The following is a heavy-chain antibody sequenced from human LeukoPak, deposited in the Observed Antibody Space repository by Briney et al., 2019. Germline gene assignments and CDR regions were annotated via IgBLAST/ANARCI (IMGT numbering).Heavy chain of an antibody. D-gene: IGHD6-6*01. V-gene: IGHV1-69*05. CDR2: IIPIFGTA. CDR1: GGTFSSYA. Sequence: SVKVSCKASGGTFSSYAISWVRQAPGQGLEWMGGIIPIFGTANYAQKFQGRVRITTDESTSTAYMELSSLRSEDTAVYYCARSRQLGRGDYYYYYMDVWGKGTTVTVSS. CDR3: ARSRQLGRGDYYYYYMDV. J-gene: IGHJ6*03.